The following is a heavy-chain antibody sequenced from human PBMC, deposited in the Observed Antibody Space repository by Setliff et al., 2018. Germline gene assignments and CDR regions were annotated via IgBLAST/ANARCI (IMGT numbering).Heavy chain of an antibody. Sequence: PSETLSLTCAVYGDSFSDYYWSWIRQPPGKGLEWIEEINHRGSTNYSPSLRSRVTMSVDSSKKQLSLKLTSVTAADTAPYFCARERLYYDDLTGFSPEAFDIWGQGTMVTVSS. J-gene: IGHJ3*02. V-gene: IGHV4-34*01. CDR1: GDSFSDYY. D-gene: IGHD3-9*01. CDR2: INHRGST. CDR3: ARERLYYDDLTGFSPEAFDI.